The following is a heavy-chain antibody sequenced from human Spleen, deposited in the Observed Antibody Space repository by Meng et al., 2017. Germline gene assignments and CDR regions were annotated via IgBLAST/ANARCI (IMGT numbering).Heavy chain of an antibody. D-gene: IGHD6-19*01. J-gene: IGHJ6*02. Sequence: GESLKISCAASGFTFSNAWMTWVRQAPGKGLEWVAVISYDGSNKYYADSVKGRFTISRDNSKNTLYLQMNSLRAEDTAVYYCATDPKGSSGWYVYYYYYYGMDVWGQGTTVTVSS. CDR2: ISYDGSNK. CDR1: GFTFSNAW. V-gene: IGHV3-30*01. CDR3: ATDPKGSSGWYVYYYYYYGMDV.